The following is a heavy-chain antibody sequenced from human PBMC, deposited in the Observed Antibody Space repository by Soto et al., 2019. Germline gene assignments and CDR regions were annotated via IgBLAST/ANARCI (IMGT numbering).Heavy chain of an antibody. CDR1: GGSISNKY. J-gene: IGHJ3*02. D-gene: IGHD6-19*01. Sequence: SETLSLTCTVSGGSISNKYWSWIRQPAGKGLEWIGRMSSSGVTNYSPSLKSRVTMSVDMSKNQFSLKLSSVTATDAAVYYCARHLDSSGWYGDDEFDIWGQGTLVTVSS. CDR2: MSSSGVT. CDR3: ARHLDSSGWYGDDEFDI. V-gene: IGHV4-4*07.